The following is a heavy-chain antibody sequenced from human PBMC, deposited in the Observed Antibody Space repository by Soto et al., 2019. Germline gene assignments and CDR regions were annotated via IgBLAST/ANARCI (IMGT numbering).Heavy chain of an antibody. Sequence: GGSLRLSCAASGFTFSHYGIHWVRQALGKGLEWLAVISYDGSNKHYADSVKGRFTVSRDNSKNTLYLQMNSLRAEDTAVYFCARYSGKYQGPIDYWGQGTLVTVSS. D-gene: IGHD1-26*01. CDR3: ARYSGKYQGPIDY. V-gene: IGHV3-30*03. CDR2: ISYDGSNK. CDR1: GFTFSHYG. J-gene: IGHJ4*02.